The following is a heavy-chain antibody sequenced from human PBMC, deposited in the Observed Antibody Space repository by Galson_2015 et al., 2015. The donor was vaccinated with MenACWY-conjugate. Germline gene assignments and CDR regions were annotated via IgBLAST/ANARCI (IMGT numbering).Heavy chain of an antibody. CDR3: ARGHYGMHV. J-gene: IGHJ6*02. CDR2: IKKDGSEK. Sequence: SLRLSCAVSGFTFRNYWMTWVRQAPGKGLEWVASIKKDGSEKYYVDSVKGRFTISRDNTKNSMYLEMNSLRAEDTAVYYCARGHYGMHVWGQGTTFTASS. V-gene: IGHV3-7*03. CDR1: GFTFRNYW.